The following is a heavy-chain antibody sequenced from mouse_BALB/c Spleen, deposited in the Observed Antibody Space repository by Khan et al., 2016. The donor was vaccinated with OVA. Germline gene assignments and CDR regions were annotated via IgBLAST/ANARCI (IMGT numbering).Heavy chain of an antibody. V-gene: IGHV1-77*01. CDR3: ARWGGNYKYYYALDY. CDR1: GYTFADFY. J-gene: IGHJ4*01. D-gene: IGHD2-1*01. Sequence: QVQLQQPGAELARPGASVKLSCKASGYTFADFYINWVKQRTGQGLEWIGEIYPGIGTTYNNEKFKGKATLTTDKSSSTAYMHLSSLTSEDSAVYFCARWGGNYKYYYALDYWGQGTSVTVSS. CDR2: IYPGIGTT.